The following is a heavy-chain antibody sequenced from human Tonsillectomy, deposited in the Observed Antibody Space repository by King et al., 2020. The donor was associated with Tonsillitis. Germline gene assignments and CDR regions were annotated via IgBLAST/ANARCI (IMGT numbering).Heavy chain of an antibody. J-gene: IGHJ4*02. CDR1: GGTFSSYA. CDR2: IIPILSIA. D-gene: IGHD3-22*01. CDR3: ASSDYYDSSGYYRVDY. V-gene: IGHV1-69*09. Sequence: QLVQSGAEVKKPGSSVKVSCKASGGTFSSYAISWVRQAPGQGLEWMGRIIPILSIANYAQKFQGRVTITADKSTSTAYMELSSLRSEDTAVYYCASSDYYDSSGYYRVDYWGQGTLVTVSS.